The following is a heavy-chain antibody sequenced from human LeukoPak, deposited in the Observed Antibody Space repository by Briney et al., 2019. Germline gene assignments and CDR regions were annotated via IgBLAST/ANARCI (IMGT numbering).Heavy chain of an antibody. CDR2: ITSSSTYI. CDR1: GFTFSSYS. Sequence: GGSLRLSCAASGFTFSSYSMNWVRQAPGKGLDWVSSITSSSTYIYYAGSVKGRFTISRDNAKSSVYLQMNSLRAEDTAVYYCTSDSYSLAVGNWGQGTLVTVSS. D-gene: IGHD2-15*01. CDR3: TSDSYSLAVGN. V-gene: IGHV3-21*01. J-gene: IGHJ4*02.